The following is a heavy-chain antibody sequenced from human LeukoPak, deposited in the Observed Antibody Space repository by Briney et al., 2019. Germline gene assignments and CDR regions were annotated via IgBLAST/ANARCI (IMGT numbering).Heavy chain of an antibody. CDR3: ASGRYYYDSSGYYPFDY. Sequence: PGGSLRLSCAASGFTFDDYAMHWVRQAPGKGLEWVSGTSWNSGSIGYADSVKGRFAISRDNAKNSLYLQMNSLRAEDTALYYCASGRYYYDSSGYYPFDYWGQGTLVTVSS. CDR2: TSWNSGSI. CDR1: GFTFDDYA. V-gene: IGHV3-9*01. J-gene: IGHJ4*02. D-gene: IGHD3-22*01.